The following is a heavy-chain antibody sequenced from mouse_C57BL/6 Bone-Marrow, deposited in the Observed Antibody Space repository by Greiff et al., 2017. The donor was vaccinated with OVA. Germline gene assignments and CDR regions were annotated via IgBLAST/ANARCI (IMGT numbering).Heavy chain of an antibody. CDR2: INPYNGGT. CDR1: GYTFTDYY. V-gene: IGHV1-19*01. J-gene: IGHJ3*01. CDR3: ARSGPYGSSFRFAY. D-gene: IGHD1-1*01. Sequence: EVKLVESGPVLVKPGASVKMSCKASGYTFTDYYMNWVKQSHGKSLEWIGVINPYNGGTSYNQKFKGKATLTVDKSSSTAYMELNSLTSEDSAVYYCARSGPYGSSFRFAYWGQGTLVTVSA.